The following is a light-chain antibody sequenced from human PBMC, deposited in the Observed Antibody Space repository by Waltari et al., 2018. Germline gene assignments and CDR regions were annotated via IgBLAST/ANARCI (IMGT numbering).Light chain of an antibody. CDR2: QDT. J-gene: IGLJ3*02. V-gene: IGLV3-1*01. CDR1: ILGNNY. Sequence: SYELTQPPSVSVSPGQTASITCSGDILGNNYPSWYQQKPGQSPLLVIYQDTKRPSEIPERFSGSKSANAATLTITGTQAMDEADYYCQALGTGAWVFGGGTKLTVL. CDR3: QALGTGAWV.